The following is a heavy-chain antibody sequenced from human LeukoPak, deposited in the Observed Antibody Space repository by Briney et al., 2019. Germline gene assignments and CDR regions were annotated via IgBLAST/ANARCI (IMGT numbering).Heavy chain of an antibody. J-gene: IGHJ4*02. CDR1: GGSISSSSYY. CDR2: IYYSGST. Sequence: SETLSLTCTVSGGSISSSSYYWGWIRQPPGKGLEWIGSIYYSGSTYYNPSLKSRVTISVDTSMNQFSLKLSSVTAADTAVYYCARAVVVVPAAIWDYWGQGTLVTVSS. CDR3: ARAVVVVPAAIWDY. V-gene: IGHV4-39*07. D-gene: IGHD2-2*02.